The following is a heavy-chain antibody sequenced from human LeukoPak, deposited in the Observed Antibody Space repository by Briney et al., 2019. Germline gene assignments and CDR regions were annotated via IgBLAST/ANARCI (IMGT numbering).Heavy chain of an antibody. Sequence: GGSLRLSCAASGFTFSSYEMNWVRQAPGKGLEWVSYISSSGSTIYYADSVKGRFTISRDNAKNSLYLQMNSLSAEDTAVYYCARDGHDYGDYGFDYWGQGTLVTVSS. V-gene: IGHV3-48*03. J-gene: IGHJ4*02. CDR3: ARDGHDYGDYGFDY. CDR1: GFTFSSYE. CDR2: ISSSGSTI. D-gene: IGHD4-17*01.